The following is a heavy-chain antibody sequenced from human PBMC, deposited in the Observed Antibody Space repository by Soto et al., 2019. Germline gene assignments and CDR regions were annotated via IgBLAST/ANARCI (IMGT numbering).Heavy chain of an antibody. CDR1: GYTFAIDG. V-gene: IGHV1-18*01. CDR3: ARDEYGSGSYSDY. Sequence: QVQLVQSGAEVKKPGASVKVSWRTSGYTFAIDGINWVRQAPGQGLEWMGWISAYNGNSNYAQKLQGRVTMTTDTSTSTAYMELRSLRSDVTAVYYCARDEYGSGSYSDYWGQGTLVTVSS. J-gene: IGHJ4*02. D-gene: IGHD3-10*01. CDR2: ISAYNGNS.